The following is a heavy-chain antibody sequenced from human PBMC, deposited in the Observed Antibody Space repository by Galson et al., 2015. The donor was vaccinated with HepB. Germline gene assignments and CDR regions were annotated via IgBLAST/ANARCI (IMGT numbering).Heavy chain of an antibody. V-gene: IGHV3-30-3*01. CDR2: ISYDGSNK. CDR3: ASGWGIAVALDYFDY. J-gene: IGHJ4*02. CDR1: GFTFGSYA. Sequence: SLRLSCAASGFTFGSYAMHWFRQAPGKGLEWVAVISYDGSNKYYADSVKGRFTISRDNSKTKMYLQMNSLRVEDTAVYYCASGWGIAVALDYFDYWGQGTLVTVSS. D-gene: IGHD6-19*01.